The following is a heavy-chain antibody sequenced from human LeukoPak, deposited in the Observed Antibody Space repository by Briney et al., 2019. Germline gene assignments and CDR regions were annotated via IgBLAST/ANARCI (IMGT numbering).Heavy chain of an antibody. V-gene: IGHV3-23*01. J-gene: IGHJ4*02. Sequence: GGSLRLSCAASGFTFSSYAMSWVRQAPGKGLEWVSAISGSGGSTYYADSVKGRFTISRDNSKNTPYPQMNSLRAEDTAVYYCAKGFAYGDYPYYFDYWGQGTLVTVSS. CDR2: ISGSGGST. CDR1: GFTFSSYA. CDR3: AKGFAYGDYPYYFDY. D-gene: IGHD4-17*01.